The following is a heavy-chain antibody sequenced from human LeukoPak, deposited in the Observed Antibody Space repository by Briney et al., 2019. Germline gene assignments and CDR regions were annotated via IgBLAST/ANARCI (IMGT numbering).Heavy chain of an antibody. CDR3: ATDPRPLAARPNYYYYGMDV. CDR2: FDPEDGET. Sequence: EASVKVSCKASGYTFTSYGISWVRQAPGQGLEWMGGFDPEDGETIYAQKFQGRVTMTEDTSTDTAYMELSSLRSEDTAVYYCATDPRPLAARPNYYYYGMDVWGQGTTVTVSS. V-gene: IGHV1-24*01. J-gene: IGHJ6*02. D-gene: IGHD6-6*01. CDR1: GYTFTSYG.